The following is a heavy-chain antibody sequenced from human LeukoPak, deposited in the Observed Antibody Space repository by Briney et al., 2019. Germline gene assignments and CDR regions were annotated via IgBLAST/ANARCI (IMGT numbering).Heavy chain of an antibody. V-gene: IGHV3-21*01. D-gene: IGHD3-9*01. Sequence: GGSLRLSSAASGFTFSSYSMNWVRQAPGKGLEWVSSISSSGSYIYYADSVKGRFTISRENAKNSLYLQMNSLRAEDTAVYYCARSRGAMTGYYDAFDIWGQGTMVTVSS. CDR2: ISSSGSYI. CDR1: GFTFSSYS. J-gene: IGHJ3*02. CDR3: ARSRGAMTGYYDAFDI.